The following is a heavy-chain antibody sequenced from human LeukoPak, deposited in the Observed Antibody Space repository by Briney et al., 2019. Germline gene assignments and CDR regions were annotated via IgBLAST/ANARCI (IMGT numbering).Heavy chain of an antibody. CDR2: IYYSGSA. Sequence: SQTLSLTCTVSGGSISSGGYYWSWIRQHPGKGLEWIGYIYYSGSAYYNPSLKSRVTISVDTSENQFSLKLSSVTAADTAVYYCAKPDIVVVVAATPSAAYDYWGQGTLVTVSS. J-gene: IGHJ4*02. CDR1: GGSISSGGYY. CDR3: AKPDIVVVVAATPSAAYDY. D-gene: IGHD2-15*01. V-gene: IGHV4-31*03.